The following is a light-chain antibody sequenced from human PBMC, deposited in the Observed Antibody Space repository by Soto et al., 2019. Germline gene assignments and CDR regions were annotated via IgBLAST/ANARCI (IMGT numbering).Light chain of an antibody. CDR1: QNINRW. V-gene: IGKV1-5*03. Sequence: DIQMTQSPSTLPAFVGDRVTITCRASQNINRWLAWYQQKPGKAPKLLMYKASSLESGVPSRFSGSGSGTEFTITISSLQPDDFATYYCQQHNDYPLTFGGGTKVEIK. CDR3: QQHNDYPLT. J-gene: IGKJ4*01. CDR2: KAS.